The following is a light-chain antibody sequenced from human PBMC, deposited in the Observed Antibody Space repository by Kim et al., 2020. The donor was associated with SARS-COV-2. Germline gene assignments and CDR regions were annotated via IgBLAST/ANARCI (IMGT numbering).Light chain of an antibody. Sequence: VKHTFTLSSGHSSKAFEWHQEQPVKGTRYLMKLNSDGSHCKGVWIPVRVSGSSAGAGRSLTISSVQSEDEVDYYCQAWGTGIQWVFGGGTKLTVL. V-gene: IGLV4-69*01. CDR1: SGHSSKA. CDR2: LNSDGSH. J-gene: IGLJ3*02. CDR3: QAWGTGIQWV.